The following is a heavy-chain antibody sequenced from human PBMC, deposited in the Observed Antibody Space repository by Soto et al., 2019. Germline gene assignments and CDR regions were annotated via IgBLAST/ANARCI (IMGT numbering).Heavy chain of an antibody. CDR3: WILVRYSWNYHRFAP. CDR1: GYSINSSKHY. Sequence: SETLSLTCTVSGYSINSSKHYWGWFLQHPGKGLEWIGYIYLSGFTYSTPSLKSRVNLSLDTSKNQFSLKLSSLTAVDTAVYYCWILVRYSWNYHRFAPWGQGTLVTVSS. V-gene: IGHV4-30-4*08. CDR2: IYLSGFT. J-gene: IGHJ5*02. D-gene: IGHD1-7*01.